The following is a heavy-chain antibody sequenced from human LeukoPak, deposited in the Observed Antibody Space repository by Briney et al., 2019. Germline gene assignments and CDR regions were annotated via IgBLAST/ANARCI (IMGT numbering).Heavy chain of an antibody. Sequence: GGSLRVSCDASGFTFGLYTITWDRQAPGKGLEWVSSITSTGAYINYADSVKGRFTISRDNAKNSLYLQMDSLRAEDTAVYYCARVATGATTSNYFYYYMDVWGRGTTVTVSS. CDR1: GFTFGLYT. V-gene: IGHV3-21*01. J-gene: IGHJ6*03. D-gene: IGHD1-26*01. CDR2: ITSTGAYI. CDR3: ARVATGATTSNYFYYYMDV.